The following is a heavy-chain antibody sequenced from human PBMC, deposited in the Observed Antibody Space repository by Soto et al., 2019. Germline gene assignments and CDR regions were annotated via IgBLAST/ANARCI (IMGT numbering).Heavy chain of an antibody. CDR3: ARDELWLYY. CDR2: IYYSGNN. CDR1: GGSISSYY. J-gene: IGHJ4*01. Sequence: PSETLSLTCTVSGGSISSYYWSWIRQPPGKGLEWIGYIYYSGNNNYNPSLKSRVTISVDKSKNQFSLKLSFVTDADTAGDYCARDELWLYYWGHGTLVTVSS. D-gene: IGHD5-18*01. V-gene: IGHV4-59*01.